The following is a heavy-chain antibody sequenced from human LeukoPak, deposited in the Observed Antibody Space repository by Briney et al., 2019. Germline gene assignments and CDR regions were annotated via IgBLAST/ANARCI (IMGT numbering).Heavy chain of an antibody. CDR1: GYTFTSYD. CDR3: ARGRIAAAVNYYMDV. J-gene: IGHJ6*03. D-gene: IGHD6-13*01. CDR2: MNPNSGNT. Sequence: ASVKVSCKASGYTFTSYDINWVRQATGQGLEWMGWMNPNSGNTGYAQKFQGRVTITRNTSISTAYMELSSLRSEDTAVYYCARGRIAAAVNYYMDVWGKGTTVTVSS. V-gene: IGHV1-8*01.